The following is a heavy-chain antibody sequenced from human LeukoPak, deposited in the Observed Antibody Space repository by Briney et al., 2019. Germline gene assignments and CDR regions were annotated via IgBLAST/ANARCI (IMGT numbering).Heavy chain of an antibody. Sequence: GGSLRLSCTASGLTFGDHSVSWFRQAPGKGLEWVGFIRSKAYGGTAEYAASVKGRFTISRDDSNSVAYLQMDSLKTEDTALYYCTREIRYFDWFQADYWGQGTLVTVSS. CDR2: IRSKAYGGTA. CDR1: GLTFGDHS. V-gene: IGHV3-49*03. CDR3: TREIRYFDWFQADY. D-gene: IGHD3-9*01. J-gene: IGHJ4*02.